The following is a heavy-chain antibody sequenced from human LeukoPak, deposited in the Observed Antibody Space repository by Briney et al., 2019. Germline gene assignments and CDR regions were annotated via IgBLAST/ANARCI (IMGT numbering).Heavy chain of an antibody. CDR2: IGSSGIRI. D-gene: IGHD3-10*01. CDR3: TRTYYYGSGNYNDAFDI. CDR1: GFTFSDYF. J-gene: IGHJ3*02. V-gene: IGHV3-11*01. Sequence: GGSLRLSCAASGFTFSDYFMSWLRQAPGKGLEWVAYIGSSGIRIFYADSVKGRFTISRDNAKNSLSLQMISLRAEDTAVYYCTRTYYYGSGNYNDAFDIWGQGTMVTVSS.